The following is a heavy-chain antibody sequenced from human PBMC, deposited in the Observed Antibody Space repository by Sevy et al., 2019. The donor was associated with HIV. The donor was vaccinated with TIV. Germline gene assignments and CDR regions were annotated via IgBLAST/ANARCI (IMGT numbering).Heavy chain of an antibody. CDR3: ARDGPVGMATLSGAFDI. D-gene: IGHD5-12*01. Sequence: RGSLRLSCAASGFTFSSYWMGWVRQAPGKGLEWVANIKQDGSEKYYVDSVKGRFTISRDNAKNSLYLQMNSLRAEDTAVYYCARDGPVGMATLSGAFDIWGQGTMVTVSS. CDR2: IKQDGSEK. V-gene: IGHV3-7*03. CDR1: GFTFSSYW. J-gene: IGHJ3*02.